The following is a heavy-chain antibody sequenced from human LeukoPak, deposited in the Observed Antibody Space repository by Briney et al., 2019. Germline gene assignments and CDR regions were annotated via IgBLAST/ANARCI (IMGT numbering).Heavy chain of an antibody. V-gene: IGHV3-7*01. CDR2: IKQDGSQR. CDR3: ARRGGSSSRRSPIDY. J-gene: IGHJ4*02. CDR1: GFTFRDYW. D-gene: IGHD6-6*01. Sequence: GGSLRLSCTASGFTFRDYWMTWVRQAPGKGPEGVANIKQDGSQRYYVDSLRGRFTISRDNAKNSLFLQMNGLRAEDTAVYYCARRGGSSSRRSPIDYWGQGTLATVSS.